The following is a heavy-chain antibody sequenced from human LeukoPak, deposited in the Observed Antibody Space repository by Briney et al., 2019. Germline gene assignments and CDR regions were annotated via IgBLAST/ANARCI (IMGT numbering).Heavy chain of an antibody. Sequence: PGGSLRLSCAASGFTFSTYAMSWVRQAPGKGLEWVSVIYSGGSTYYADSVKGRFTISRDNSKNTLYLQMNSLRAEDTAVYYCAREILEQQLVREGWFDPWGQGTLVTVSS. J-gene: IGHJ5*02. D-gene: IGHD6-13*01. V-gene: IGHV3-53*01. CDR1: GFTFSTYA. CDR2: IYSGGST. CDR3: AREILEQQLVREGWFDP.